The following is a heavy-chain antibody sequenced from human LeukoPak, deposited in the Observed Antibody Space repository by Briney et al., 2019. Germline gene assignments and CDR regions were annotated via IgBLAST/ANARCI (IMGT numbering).Heavy chain of an antibody. D-gene: IGHD1-1*01. CDR1: GYTFTTYG. CDR3: ARDSDWNVDY. Sequence: ASVKVSCKASGYTFTTYGITWIRQAPGQGVEWLGWISPYNGATEYAQNLQDRVSMTTDTSTNTAYIEVRSLKSDDTAVYYCARDSDWNVDYWGQGTLVTVSS. CDR2: ISPYNGAT. V-gene: IGHV1-18*01. J-gene: IGHJ4*02.